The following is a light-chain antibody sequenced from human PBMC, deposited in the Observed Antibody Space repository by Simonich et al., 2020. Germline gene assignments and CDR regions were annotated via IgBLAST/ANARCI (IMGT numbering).Light chain of an antibody. CDR3: CSYAGSSTFNWV. CDR1: SSDVGGYNL. V-gene: IGLV2-23*03. CDR2: AGS. J-gene: IGLJ3*02. Sequence: QSALTQPASVSGSPGQSITISCTGTSSDVGGYNLVSWYQQHPGKAPKLMIYAGSRRPSGVSNRFSGSKSGNTASLTISGLQAEDEADYYCCSYAGSSTFNWVFGGGTKLTVL.